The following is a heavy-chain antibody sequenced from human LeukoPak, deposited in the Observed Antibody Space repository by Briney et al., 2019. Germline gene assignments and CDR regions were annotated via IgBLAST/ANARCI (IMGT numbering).Heavy chain of an antibody. Sequence: SETLSLTCTVSGYSLSSGFYWGWIRQPPGKGLEWIGSIYHSGSTHYNSSLKSRVTISVDTSKNQLSLKLSSVTAADTAVYYCARGVRLTQGGTFDYWGQGTLVTVSS. V-gene: IGHV4-38-2*02. CDR2: IYHSGST. CDR3: ARGVRLTQGGTFDY. D-gene: IGHD1-1*01. J-gene: IGHJ4*02. CDR1: GYSLSSGFY.